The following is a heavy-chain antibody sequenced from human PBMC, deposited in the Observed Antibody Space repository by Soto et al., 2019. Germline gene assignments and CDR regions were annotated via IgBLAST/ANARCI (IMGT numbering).Heavy chain of an antibody. CDR3: ARAAGIGVADTRYFDL. CDR1: GFPFSRSD. V-gene: IGHV3-13*01. Sequence: EVQLLESGGGLVQPGGSLRLSCAASGFPFSRSDMYWVRQVPGKRLEWVAATGTIGDTYYADSVEGRFTISKENANNSLYLQMNSLRAGDTAVYYCARAAGIGVADTRYFDLWGRGTLVTVSS. J-gene: IGHJ2*01. CDR2: TGTIGDT. D-gene: IGHD6-19*01.